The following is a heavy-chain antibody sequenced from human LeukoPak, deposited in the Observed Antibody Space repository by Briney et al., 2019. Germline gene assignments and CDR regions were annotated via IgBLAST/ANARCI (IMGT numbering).Heavy chain of an antibody. CDR1: SGSLSSYY. D-gene: IGHD3-22*01. V-gene: IGHV4-4*07. Sequence: SETLSLTYTVSSGSLSSYYWNWIRQPAGKGLEWIGRVYSSGSTSYNPSLKSRVTMSVDTSKNQFSLRLSSVTDADTAVYYCAREDTSRYYLGFDYWGQGTLVTVSS. J-gene: IGHJ4*02. CDR3: AREDTSRYYLGFDY. CDR2: VYSSGST.